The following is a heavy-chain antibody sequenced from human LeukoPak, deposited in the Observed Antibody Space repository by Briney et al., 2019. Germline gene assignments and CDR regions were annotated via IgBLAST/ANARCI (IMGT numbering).Heavy chain of an antibody. J-gene: IGHJ4*02. D-gene: IGHD6-19*01. CDR1: EYTFTSYY. Sequence: ASVKVSCKASEYTFTSYYMQWVRQAPGQGLEWMGIINPSGGSTSYAQKFQGRVTMTRDTSTYKVYMELSSLRSEDTVVYYCARGGGGVAGQLAPDYWGQGTLVTVSP. CDR2: INPSGGST. V-gene: IGHV1-46*01. CDR3: ARGGGGVAGQLAPDY.